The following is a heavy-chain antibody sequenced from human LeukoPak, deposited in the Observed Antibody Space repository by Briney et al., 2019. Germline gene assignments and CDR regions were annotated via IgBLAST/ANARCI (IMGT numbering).Heavy chain of an antibody. V-gene: IGHV3-21*01. J-gene: IGHJ4*02. D-gene: IGHD5-18*01. CDR3: ARVDTAMVAFDY. Sequence: GGSLRLSCAASGFTFSSYSMNRVRQAPGKGLEWVSSISSSSSYIYYADSVKGRFTISRDNAKNSLYLQMNSLRAEDTAVYYCARVDTAMVAFDYWGQGTLVTVSS. CDR2: ISSSSSYI. CDR1: GFTFSSYS.